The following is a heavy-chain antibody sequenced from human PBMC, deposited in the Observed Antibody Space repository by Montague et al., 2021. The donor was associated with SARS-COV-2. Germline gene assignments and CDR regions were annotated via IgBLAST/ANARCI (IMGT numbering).Heavy chain of an antibody. CDR1: GGFISSSSYY. Sequence: SETLSLTCTVSGGFISSSSYYWGWIRQPPGKGLEWIGSIYYSGSTYCXPSLKSRVTISVDTSKNQFSLKLSSVTAADTAVYYCARVGRQQLVRLSGMDVWGQGTTVTVSS. J-gene: IGHJ6*02. V-gene: IGHV4-39*07. CDR3: ARVGRQQLVRLSGMDV. CDR2: IYYSGST. D-gene: IGHD6-13*01.